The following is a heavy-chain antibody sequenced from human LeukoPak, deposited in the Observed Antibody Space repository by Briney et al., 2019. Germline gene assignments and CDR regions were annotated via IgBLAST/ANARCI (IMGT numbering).Heavy chain of an antibody. CDR2: ISSSTSYI. J-gene: IGHJ4*02. V-gene: IGHV3-21*01. CDR3: ARTYDTSGYLLRQIDY. D-gene: IGHD3-22*01. CDR1: GFTFSGYS. Sequence: GGSLRLSCAASGFTFSGYSMNWVRQAPGRGLEWVSSISSSTSYIYYADSVKGRFTISRDNAKNSLYLQMHSLRAEDTAVYYCARTYDTSGYLLRQIDYWGQGTLVTVSS.